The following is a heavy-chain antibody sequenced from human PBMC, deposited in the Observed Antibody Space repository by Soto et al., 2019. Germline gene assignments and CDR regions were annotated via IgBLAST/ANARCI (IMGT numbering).Heavy chain of an antibody. J-gene: IGHJ4*02. CDR3: ARTRYSSSWFDFDY. V-gene: IGHV4-31*01. Sequence: SETLSLTCTVSGGSISSGGYYWSWIRQHPGKGLEWIGYIYYSGSTYYNPSLKSQVTISVDTSKNQFSLKLSSVTAADTAVYYCARTRYSSSWFDFDYWGQGTLVTVSS. D-gene: IGHD6-13*01. CDR1: GGSISSGGYY. CDR2: IYYSGST.